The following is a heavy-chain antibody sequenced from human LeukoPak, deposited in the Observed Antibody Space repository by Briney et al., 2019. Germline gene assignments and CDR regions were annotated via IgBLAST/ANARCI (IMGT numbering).Heavy chain of an antibody. CDR1: GGSNSSGSYY. V-gene: IGHV4-39*07. Sequence: SETLSLTCTVSGGSNSSGSYYWGWIRQAPGKGLEWIGNMYYSGSTYYNPSLKSRVTMSVDTSKNQFSLKLNSVTAADTALYYCARSTGYYRTPFDYWGQGTLVTVSS. J-gene: IGHJ4*02. CDR2: MYYSGST. D-gene: IGHD3-9*01. CDR3: ARSTGYYRTPFDY.